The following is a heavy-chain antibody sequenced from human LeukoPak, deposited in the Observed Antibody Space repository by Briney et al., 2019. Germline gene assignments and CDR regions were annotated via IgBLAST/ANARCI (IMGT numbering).Heavy chain of an antibody. CDR1: GGSISSSSYY. CDR3: AICPQGASGYFDY. Sequence: SETLSLTCTVSGGSISSSSYYWGWIRQPPGKGLEWIGYIYYSGSTNYNPSLKSRVTISVDTSKNQFSLKLSSVTAADTAVYYCAICPQGASGYFDYWGQGTLVTVSS. V-gene: IGHV4-61*05. J-gene: IGHJ4*02. CDR2: IYYSGST. D-gene: IGHD1-14*01.